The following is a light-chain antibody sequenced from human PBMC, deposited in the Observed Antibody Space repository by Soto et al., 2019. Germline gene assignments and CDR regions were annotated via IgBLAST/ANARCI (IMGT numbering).Light chain of an antibody. CDR2: KAS. J-gene: IGKJ2*01. CDR1: QSISSW. Sequence: DIQMTQSPSILSASVGDRVTITCRASQSISSWLAWYQQKPGKAPKLLIYKASSLESGVPSRFSGSGSGTEFTLTISSLQPDDFATYYCQQYNSYSLFGQGTKLEIK. V-gene: IGKV1-5*03. CDR3: QQYNSYSL.